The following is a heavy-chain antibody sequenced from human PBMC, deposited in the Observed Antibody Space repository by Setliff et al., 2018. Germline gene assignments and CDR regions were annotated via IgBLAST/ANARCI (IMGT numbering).Heavy chain of an antibody. CDR1: GGSFSDYY. Sequence: PSETLSLTCTVYGGSFSDYYWGWVRQPPGKGLEWIGEINHSGSTNYIPSLKSRLTISVDTSKNQFSLKLSSVTAADTAMYYCRFWSGYYKNDYWGQGALVTVSS. CDR3: RFWSGYYKNDY. D-gene: IGHD3-3*01. J-gene: IGHJ4*02. V-gene: IGHV4-34*01. CDR2: INHSGST.